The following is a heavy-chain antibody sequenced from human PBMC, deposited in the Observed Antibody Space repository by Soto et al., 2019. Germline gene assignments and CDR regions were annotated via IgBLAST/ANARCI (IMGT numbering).Heavy chain of an antibody. CDR1: GGSFSGSY. V-gene: IGHV4-34*01. J-gene: IGHJ4*02. Sequence: SETLSLTCAVYGGSFSGSYWSWIRQPPGKGLEWIGEVNHSGSTNYNPSLESRVTISVDSSKNQFSLRLSSVTAADTAVYYCASGFNLQYSSGRKGFDYSGQGTLVTVYS. CDR3: ASGFNLQYSSGRKGFDY. D-gene: IGHD6-19*01. CDR2: VNHSGST.